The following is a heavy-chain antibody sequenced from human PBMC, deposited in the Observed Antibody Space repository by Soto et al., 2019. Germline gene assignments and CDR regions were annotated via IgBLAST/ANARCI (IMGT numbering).Heavy chain of an antibody. V-gene: IGHV3-7*03. Sequence: PGGSLRLSCAASGFTFSNYWMSWVRQAPGKGLEWVANIKESGGEEYYVDSVKGRFTISRDNSKNTLYLQMNSLRAEDTAVYYCAKVRVVTSYCSGGSCYSHYFDYWGQGTLVTVSS. J-gene: IGHJ4*02. CDR2: IKESGGEE. CDR1: GFTFSNYW. D-gene: IGHD2-15*01. CDR3: AKVRVVTSYCSGGSCYSHYFDY.